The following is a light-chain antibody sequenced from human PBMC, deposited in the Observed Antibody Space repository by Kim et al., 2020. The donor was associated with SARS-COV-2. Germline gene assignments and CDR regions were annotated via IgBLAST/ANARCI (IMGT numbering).Light chain of an antibody. CDR3: QQYNIWWT. J-gene: IGKJ1*01. CDR2: GAS. V-gene: IGKV3-15*01. Sequence: SGSPGESATLSCRASQSVGSRLAWYQQKPGQAPRLLIYGASTRASGIPARFSGSGSGTDFTLTISSLQSEDFAVYYCQQYNIWWTFGQGTKVDIK. CDR1: QSVGSR.